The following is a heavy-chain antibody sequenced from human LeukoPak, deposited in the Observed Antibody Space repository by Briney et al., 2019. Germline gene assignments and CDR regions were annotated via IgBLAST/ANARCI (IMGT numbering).Heavy chain of an antibody. V-gene: IGHV3-23*01. J-gene: IGHJ4*02. Sequence: GGSLRLSCVASGITFSNYAVSWVRQAPEKGLDWVSVISGSAHKIRYADSVKGRFTISRDNSENIVYLQMNNLRVEDTAVYYCAGRPTGYSSGYIHWGQGTLVTVSS. CDR2: ISGSAHKI. CDR3: AGRPTGYSSGYIH. D-gene: IGHD5-18*01. CDR1: GITFSNYA.